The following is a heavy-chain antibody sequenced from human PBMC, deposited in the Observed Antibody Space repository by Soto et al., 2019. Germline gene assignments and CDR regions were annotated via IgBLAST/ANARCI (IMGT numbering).Heavy chain of an antibody. D-gene: IGHD1-1*01. CDR2: IRQDGNEE. V-gene: IGHV3-7*01. Sequence: EVQLVETGGGLVQPGGSLRLSCAASGFTFRSHWMSWVRQAPGKGLXWVANIRQDGNEEQYLDSVKGRFTLSRDNAKNLLYLQMNGLRVEDTAVYYCAKAEGYSFDIRGQGTMITVSS. J-gene: IGHJ3*02. CDR3: AKAEGYSFDI. CDR1: GFTFRSHW.